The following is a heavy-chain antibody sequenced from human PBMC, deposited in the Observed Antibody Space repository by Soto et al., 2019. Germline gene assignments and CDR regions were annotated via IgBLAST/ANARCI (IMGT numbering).Heavy chain of an antibody. Sequence: EVQLLESGGGLVQPGGSLRLSCAASGFTFSSYAMRWVRQAPGKGLEWVSAISGSGGSTYYADSVKGRFTISRDNSKNTLHQQMNSLRAEDTAVYYCAEDLRRGGDYFYWYFDLWGRGTLVTVFS. D-gene: IGHD4-17*01. V-gene: IGHV3-23*01. CDR2: ISGSGGST. CDR3: AEDLRRGGDYFYWYFDL. CDR1: GFTFSSYA. J-gene: IGHJ2*01.